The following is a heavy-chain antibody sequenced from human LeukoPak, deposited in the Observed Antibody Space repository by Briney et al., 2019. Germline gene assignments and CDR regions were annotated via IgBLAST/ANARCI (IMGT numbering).Heavy chain of an antibody. D-gene: IGHD6-13*01. J-gene: IGHJ4*02. Sequence: ASVKVSCKASGYTFTSYDINWVRQATGQGLEWMGWMNPNSDNTGYAQKFQGRVTMTRNTSISTAYMELSSLRSEDTAVYYCARVPAAARRPIDYWGQGTLVTVSS. CDR3: ARVPAAARRPIDY. CDR1: GYTFTSYD. CDR2: MNPNSDNT. V-gene: IGHV1-8*01.